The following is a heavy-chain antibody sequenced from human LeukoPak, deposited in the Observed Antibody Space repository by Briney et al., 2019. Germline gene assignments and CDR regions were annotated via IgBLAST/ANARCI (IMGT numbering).Heavy chain of an antibody. V-gene: IGHV4-59*01. D-gene: IGHD3-22*01. CDR2: IYYSGST. Sequence: SETLSLTCTVSGGSISSYYSSWIRQPPGKGLEWIGYIYYSGSTNYNPSLKSQVTISVDTSKNQFSLKLSSVTAADTAVYYCARSPVYDSSGYYVGWGQGTLVTVSS. CDR1: GGSISSYY. CDR3: ARSPVYDSSGYYVG. J-gene: IGHJ4*02.